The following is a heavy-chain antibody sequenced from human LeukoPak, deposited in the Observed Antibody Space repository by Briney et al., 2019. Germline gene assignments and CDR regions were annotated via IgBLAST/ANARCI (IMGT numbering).Heavy chain of an antibody. CDR2: ISGSGGST. CDR1: GFTFCSYA. V-gene: IGHV3-23*01. D-gene: IGHD2-2*01. Sequence: GGSLSLSCAVSGFTFCSYAMRWVRRARGKGLEWVSAISGSGGSTYYADSVKGRFTISRHNSKNTLYLQMNSQRAEDTAVYYCAKDGGLGYCSSTSCYLDYWGQRTLVTVSS. CDR3: AKDGGLGYCSSTSCYLDY. J-gene: IGHJ4*02.